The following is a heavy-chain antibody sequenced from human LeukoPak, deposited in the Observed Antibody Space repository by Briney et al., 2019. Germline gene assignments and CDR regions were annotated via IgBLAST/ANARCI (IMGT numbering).Heavy chain of an antibody. Sequence: QSGGSLRLSCAASGFTFSSYRMHWVRQAPGKGLEWVAVISYDGSNKYYADSVKGRFTISRDNSKNTLYLQMNSLRAEDTAVYYCAKRVDVIVPAAILDYYGMDVWGQGTTVTVSS. V-gene: IGHV3-30*18. CDR3: AKRVDVIVPAAILDYYGMDV. J-gene: IGHJ6*02. D-gene: IGHD2-2*01. CDR2: ISYDGSNK. CDR1: GFTFSSYR.